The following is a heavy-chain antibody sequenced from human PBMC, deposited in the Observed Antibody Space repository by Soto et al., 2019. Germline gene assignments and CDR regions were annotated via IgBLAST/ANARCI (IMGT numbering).Heavy chain of an antibody. CDR1: GYIFSDYP. CDR2: INTGNGTT. V-gene: IGHV1-3*04. CDR3: ASNAFDY. Sequence: QVQFLQSGAELKKPGASVKVSCKTSGYIFSDYPIHWVRQAPGRGLEWVAWINTGNGTTRYSPRLQGRVMPRTDTSATTVNMHRTGLRIEDTAVYYCASNAFDYWGQGTMVAVSP. J-gene: IGHJ4*02.